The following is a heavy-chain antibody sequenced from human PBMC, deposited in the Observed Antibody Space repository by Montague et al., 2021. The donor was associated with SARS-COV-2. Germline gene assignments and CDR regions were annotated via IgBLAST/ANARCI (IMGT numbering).Heavy chain of an antibody. V-gene: IGHV4-59*08. J-gene: IGHJ6*02. Sequence: SETLSLTCTVSGGSISNYHWNWIRQPPGKGLEWIANIYYSGSTNYNPSXXSRVTISVDTSRNQFSLRLTSVTAADTAVYYCARQLRVRRTWQVGDYNHYGMDAWGQGTTVSVSS. D-gene: IGHD3-10*01. CDR3: ARQLRVRRTWQVGDYNHYGMDA. CDR2: IYYSGST. CDR1: GGSISNYH.